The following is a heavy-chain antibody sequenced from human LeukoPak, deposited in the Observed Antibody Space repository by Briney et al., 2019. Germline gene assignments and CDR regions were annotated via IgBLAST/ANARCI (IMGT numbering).Heavy chain of an antibody. CDR1: GGSISSYY. J-gene: IGHJ4*02. CDR3: ARAAMDAAKVYFDY. V-gene: IGHV4-59*01. Sequence: SETLSLTCTVSGGSISSYYWSWIRQPPGKGLEWIGYIYYSGSTNYNPSLKSRVTISVDTSKNQFSLKLSSVTAADTAVYYCARAAMDAAKVYFDYWGQGTLVTVSS. D-gene: IGHD5-18*01. CDR2: IYYSGST.